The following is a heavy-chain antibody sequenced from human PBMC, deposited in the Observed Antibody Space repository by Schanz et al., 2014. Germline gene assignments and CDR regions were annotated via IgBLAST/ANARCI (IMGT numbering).Heavy chain of an antibody. CDR3: ARAHGNNWYGKGLDY. CDR1: GFTFNSYA. Sequence: VQLVESGGGLVQPGGSLRLSCAASGFTFNSYAMTWVRQAPGKGLEWVAVISYDGSNKYYADSVKGRFTISRDNSKNTLYLQMNSLRADDTAVYFCARAHGNNWYGKGLDYWGQGTLVTDSS. D-gene: IGHD1-1*01. J-gene: IGHJ4*02. CDR2: ISYDGSNK. V-gene: IGHV3-30-3*01.